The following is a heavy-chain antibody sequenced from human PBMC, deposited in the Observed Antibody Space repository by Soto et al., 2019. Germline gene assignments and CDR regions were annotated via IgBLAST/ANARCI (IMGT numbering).Heavy chain of an antibody. D-gene: IGHD3-22*01. CDR2: IYYSGST. CDR1: GGSISSGDYY. V-gene: IGHV4-30-4*01. CDR3: AGGYYSDFDY. Sequence: QVQLQESGPGLVKPSQTLSLTCTVSGGSISSGDYYWSXXXQPPGKGLEWIGYIYYSGSTYYTPSLKSRVTISVDTPKTQFPLKLSFVTAADTAVYYCAGGYYSDFDYWGQGPLVTVSS. J-gene: IGHJ4*02.